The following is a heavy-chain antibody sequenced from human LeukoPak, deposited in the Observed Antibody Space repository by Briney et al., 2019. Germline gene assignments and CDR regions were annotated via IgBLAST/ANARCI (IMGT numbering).Heavy chain of an antibody. Sequence: GGSLRLSGVASGFTFNTYSMNWVRQAPGKGLEWLSYISSSSSIIYDADSVKGRFTISRDNVKNSLYLQMNTLRDEDTAVYLCARDRYGSGTSPDSFDIWGQGTMVTVSS. CDR2: ISSSSSII. J-gene: IGHJ3*02. CDR1: GFTFNTYS. CDR3: ARDRYGSGTSPDSFDI. V-gene: IGHV3-48*02. D-gene: IGHD3-10*01.